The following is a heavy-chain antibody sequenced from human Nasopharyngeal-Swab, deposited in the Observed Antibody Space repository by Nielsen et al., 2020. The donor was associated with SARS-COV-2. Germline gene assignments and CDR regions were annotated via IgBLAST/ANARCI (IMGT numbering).Heavy chain of an antibody. CDR3: AKDISRIAAAGEAPRYYYYGMDV. V-gene: IGHV3-30*04. CDR1: GFTFSSYA. D-gene: IGHD6-13*01. Sequence: GESLKISCAASGFTFSSYAMHWVRQAPGKGLEWVAVISYDGSNKYYADSVKGRFNISRDNSKNTLYLQMNSLRAEDTALYYCAKDISRIAAAGEAPRYYYYGMDVWGQGTTVTVSS. J-gene: IGHJ6*02. CDR2: ISYDGSNK.